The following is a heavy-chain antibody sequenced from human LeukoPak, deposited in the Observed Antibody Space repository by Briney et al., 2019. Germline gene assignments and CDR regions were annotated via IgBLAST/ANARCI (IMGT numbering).Heavy chain of an antibody. CDR3: AKSISEQQLDYYYYYGMDV. CDR1: GFTFSSYA. J-gene: IGHJ6*02. V-gene: IGHV3-23*01. D-gene: IGHD6-13*01. CDR2: ISGSGGST. Sequence: GGSLRFSCAASGFTFSSYAMSWVRQAPGKGLEWVSAISGSGGSTYYADSVKGRFTISRDNSKNTLYLQMNSLRAEDTAVYYCAKSISEQQLDYYYYYGMDVWGQGTTVTVSS.